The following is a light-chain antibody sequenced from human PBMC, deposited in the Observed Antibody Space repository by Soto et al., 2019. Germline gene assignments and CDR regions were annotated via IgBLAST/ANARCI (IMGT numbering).Light chain of an antibody. J-gene: IGKJ1*01. Sequence: EIVLTQSPGTLSLSPGERATLSCRASQRVSSNYLAWYQQKPGQAPRLLIYGASSRAIGIPDRFSGSGSGTDFSLTISRLEPEDFAVYYCQQYGSSPWTFGQGTKVEIK. V-gene: IGKV3-20*01. CDR2: GAS. CDR3: QQYGSSPWT. CDR1: QRVSSNY.